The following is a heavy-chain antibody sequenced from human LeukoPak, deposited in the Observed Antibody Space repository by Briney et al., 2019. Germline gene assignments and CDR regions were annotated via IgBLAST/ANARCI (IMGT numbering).Heavy chain of an antibody. D-gene: IGHD1-26*01. CDR1: KFTFSTFS. V-gene: IGHV3-23*01. CDR2: ISGSGGYT. CDR3: AKGTLVGATTFDY. J-gene: IGHJ4*02. Sequence: GGSLRLSCAASKFTFSTFSMSWVRQAPGKGLEWVSSISGSGGYTYYADSVKGRFTISRDNSKNTLYLQMNSLRAEDTAVYYCAKGTLVGATTFDYWGQGTLVTVPS.